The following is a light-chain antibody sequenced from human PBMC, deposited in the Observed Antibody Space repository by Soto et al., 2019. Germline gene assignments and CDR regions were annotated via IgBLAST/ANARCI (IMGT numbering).Light chain of an antibody. CDR2: GAS. J-gene: IGKJ2*01. Sequence: EIVMTKSPGTLSVSPGESATLSCRASQSVSTNVAWVQQRPGQPPRLLLYGASGRASGIPARFRGTGSGTEVTLTSDSLQSEDFAVYFCQQYANWPYTFAQGTKLEI. CDR1: QSVSTN. V-gene: IGKV3-15*01. CDR3: QQYANWPYT.